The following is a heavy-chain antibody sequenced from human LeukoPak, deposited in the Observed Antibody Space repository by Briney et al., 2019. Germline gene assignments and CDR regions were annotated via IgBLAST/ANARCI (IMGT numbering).Heavy chain of an antibody. CDR3: ARGVSSTSCYKCGNAFDI. CDR1: GFTFSSYA. Sequence: GGSLRLSCAASGFTFSSYAMHWVRQAPGKGLEYVSAISSNGGSTYYANSVKGRFTISRDNSKNTLYLQMGSLRAEDMAVYYCARGVSSTSCYKCGNAFDIWGQGTMVTVSS. CDR2: ISSNGGST. D-gene: IGHD2-2*02. J-gene: IGHJ3*02. V-gene: IGHV3-64*01.